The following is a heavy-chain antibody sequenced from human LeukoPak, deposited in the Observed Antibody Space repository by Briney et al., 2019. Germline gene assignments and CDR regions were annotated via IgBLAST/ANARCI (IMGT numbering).Heavy chain of an antibody. CDR2: ISSSGSTI. V-gene: IGHV3-48*04. J-gene: IGHJ6*02. D-gene: IGHD3-10*01. CDR3: ARELRGSGCYSRGMDV. CDR1: GFTFSSYS. Sequence: GGSLRLSCAASGFTFSSYSMNWVRQAPGKGREWVSYISSSGSTIYYADCARGRFTISRDNAEISLYLQMNSLRAEDAAVYYCARELRGSGCYSRGMDVWRQGTTVTVSS.